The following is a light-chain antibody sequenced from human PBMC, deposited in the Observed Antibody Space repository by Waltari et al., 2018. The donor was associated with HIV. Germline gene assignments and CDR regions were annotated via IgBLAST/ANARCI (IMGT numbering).Light chain of an antibody. CDR1: TSDVGAYTF. CDR2: EVF. J-gene: IGLJ2*01. Sequence: QSPLTQPPSASGSPAPSVTIPCLVKTSDVGAYTFVAWYQQHPGNAPTLMIYEVFKRPSGGPDRFSGSKSGNTAALTVSGLQAEDEADYYCTSYAGRNTLVFGGGTKLTVL. CDR3: TSYAGRNTLV. V-gene: IGLV2-8*01.